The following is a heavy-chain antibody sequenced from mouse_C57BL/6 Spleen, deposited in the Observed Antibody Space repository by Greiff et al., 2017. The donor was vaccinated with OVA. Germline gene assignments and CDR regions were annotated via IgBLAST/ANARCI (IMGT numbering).Heavy chain of an antibody. CDR1: GYTFTDYE. CDR2: IDPETGGT. J-gene: IGHJ4*01. CDR3: TRFYGYAMDY. Sequence: VQLQQSGAELVRPGASLTLSCKASGYTFTDYEMHWVKQTPVHGLEWIGAIDPETGGTAYNQKFKGKAILTADKSSSTAYMELRSLTSEDSAVYYCTRFYGYAMDYWGQGTSVTVSS. D-gene: IGHD1-1*01. V-gene: IGHV1-15*01.